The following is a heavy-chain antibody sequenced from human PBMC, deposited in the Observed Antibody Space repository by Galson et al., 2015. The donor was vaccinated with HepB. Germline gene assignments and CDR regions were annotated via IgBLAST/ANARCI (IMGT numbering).Heavy chain of an antibody. Sequence: SLRLSCAASGFTFRVYGMHWVRQAPGKGLEWVAVIWYDGRNKYYADSVKGRFTISRDDSKNTLYLQMNTLRAEDTAVYYCARVQYNWNTHRGQDYYYYYGMDVWGQGTTVTVSS. J-gene: IGHJ6*02. V-gene: IGHV3-33*01. CDR2: IWYDGRNK. CDR1: GFTFRVYG. CDR3: ARVQYNWNTHRGQDYYYYYGMDV. D-gene: IGHD1/OR15-1a*01.